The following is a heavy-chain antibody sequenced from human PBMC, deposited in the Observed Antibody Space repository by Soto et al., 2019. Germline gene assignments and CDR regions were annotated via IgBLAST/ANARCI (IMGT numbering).Heavy chain of an antibody. J-gene: IGHJ4*02. V-gene: IGHV4-31*03. CDR1: GGSISEGGYY. Sequence: SETLSLTCTVSGGSISEGGYYWSWIRQHPGKGLEWIGYIYHSGRAYYNPSLKSRVTMSVDMSKNQISLNLTSVTAADTAVYSCARGLGAYDSSGRAWGQGTRVTVSS. D-gene: IGHD3-22*01. CDR2: IYHSGRA. CDR3: ARGLGAYDSSGRA.